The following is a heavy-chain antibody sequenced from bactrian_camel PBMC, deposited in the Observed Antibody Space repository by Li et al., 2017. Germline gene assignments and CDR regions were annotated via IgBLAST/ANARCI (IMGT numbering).Heavy chain of an antibody. CDR3: ATRNEYMYTGVIDFGY. J-gene: IGHJ6*01. CDR1: GFTFDSYY. V-gene: IGHV3-2*01. D-gene: IGHD3*01. CDR2: VYSDGTRT. Sequence: HVQLVESGGGLVQPGGSLRLSCEASGFTFDSYYMSWVRQAPGKGLEWVSSVYSDGTRTYYADSVKGRFTISRANAKNTVYLHMNRLKSEDTALYYCATRNEYMYTGVIDFGYWGQGTQVTVS.